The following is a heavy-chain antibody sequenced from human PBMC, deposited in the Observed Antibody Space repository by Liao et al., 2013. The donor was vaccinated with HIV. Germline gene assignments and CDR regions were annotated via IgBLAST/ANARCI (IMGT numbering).Heavy chain of an antibody. Sequence: QVQLQESGPGLVKPSETLSLTCTVSGGSISSYYWTWIRQSAGQGLEWIGRISTSGSSNYNSSLKSRVTMSIDTSKSQVSLKVRSVTAADTAVYFCARVRLAVPGVDAFDIWGQGKMVTVSS. CDR2: ISTSGSS. J-gene: IGHJ3*02. CDR1: GGSISSYY. CDR3: ARVRLAVPGVDAFDI. D-gene: IGHD6-19*01. V-gene: IGHV4-4*07.